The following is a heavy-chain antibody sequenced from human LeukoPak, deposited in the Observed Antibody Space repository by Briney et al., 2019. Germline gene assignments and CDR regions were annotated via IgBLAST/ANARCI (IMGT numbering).Heavy chain of an antibody. CDR1: GGSISSYY. Sequence: SETLSLTCTVSGGSISSYYWSWVRQPAGKGLEWIGRIYTSGSTNYNPSLKSRVTMSVDTSKNQFSLKLSSVTAADTAVYYCARGRRGVVTAEYYYYYYMDVWGKGTTVTISS. J-gene: IGHJ6*03. D-gene: IGHD2-21*02. CDR2: IYTSGST. CDR3: ARGRRGVVTAEYYYYYYMDV. V-gene: IGHV4-4*07.